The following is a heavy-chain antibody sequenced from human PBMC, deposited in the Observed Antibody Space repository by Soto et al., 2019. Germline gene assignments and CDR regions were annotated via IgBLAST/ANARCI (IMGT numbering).Heavy chain of an antibody. CDR2: IIPIFGTA. Sequence: QVQLVQSGAEVKKPGSSVKVSCKASGGTFSSYAISWVRQAPGQGLEWMGGIIPIFGTANYAQKFQGRVTITADESTSHAYMELSSLRSEDTAVYYCASWGGRITMIVTPPDYWGQGTLVTVSS. CDR3: ASWGGRITMIVTPPDY. D-gene: IGHD3-22*01. CDR1: GGTFSSYA. J-gene: IGHJ4*02. V-gene: IGHV1-69*01.